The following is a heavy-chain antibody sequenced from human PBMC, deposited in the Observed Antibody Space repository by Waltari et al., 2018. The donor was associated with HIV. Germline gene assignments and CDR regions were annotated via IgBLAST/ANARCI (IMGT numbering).Heavy chain of an antibody. V-gene: IGHV3-30*18. J-gene: IGHJ4*02. CDR3: VKDVYFYDNSGYYDH. CDR2: ISYHGSQ. D-gene: IGHD3-22*01. CDR1: GFTFQSYA. Sequence: QVQLVESGGGVVRPGRSLRLSCAASGFTFQSYAMHWVRQAPGKGLEWVAVISYHGSQNYADSVKGRFTISRDTSKNTLFLQMNSLRAEDTAVYYCVKDVYFYDNSGYYDHWGQGTLVTVSS.